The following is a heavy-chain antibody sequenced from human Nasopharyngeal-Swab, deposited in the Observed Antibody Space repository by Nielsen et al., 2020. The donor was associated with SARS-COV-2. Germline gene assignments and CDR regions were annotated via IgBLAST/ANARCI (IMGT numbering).Heavy chain of an antibody. V-gene: IGHV3-30-3*01. CDR2: ISYDGSNK. D-gene: IGHD6-19*01. CDR1: GFTFSSYA. J-gene: IGHJ4*02. Sequence: GESLKISCAASGFTFSSYAMHWVRQAPGKGLEWVAVISYDGSNKYYADSVKGRFTISRDNSKNTLYLQMNSLRAEDTAVYYCARGGYSSGYEVDYWGQGTLVTVS. CDR3: ARGGYSSGYEVDY.